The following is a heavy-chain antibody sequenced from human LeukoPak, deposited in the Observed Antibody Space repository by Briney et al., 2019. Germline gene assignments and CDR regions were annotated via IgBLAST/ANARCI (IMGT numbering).Heavy chain of an antibody. V-gene: IGHV7-4-1*02. CDR3: ARDLGWTYCGGDCYSESFDY. D-gene: IGHD2-21*02. J-gene: IGHJ4*02. CDR1: GYTFTSYA. Sequence: VASVKVSCKASGYTFTSYAMNWVRQAPGQGLEWMGWINTNTGNPTYAQGFTGRFVFSLDTSVSTAYLQISSLKAEDTAVYYCARDLGWTYCGGDCYSESFDYWGQGTLVTVSS. CDR2: INTNTGNP.